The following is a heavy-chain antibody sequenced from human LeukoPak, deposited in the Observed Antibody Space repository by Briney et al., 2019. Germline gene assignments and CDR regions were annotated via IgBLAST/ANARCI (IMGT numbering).Heavy chain of an antibody. CDR1: GGSISSGGYY. Sequence: NTSETLSLTCTVSGGSISSGGYYWSWIRQHPGKGLEWIGYIYYSGSTSYNPSLKSRVTISLDTSKNQFSLSLRSVTAADTAVYYCTRESRPFCPFAFWGQGVLVTVSS. J-gene: IGHJ4*02. CDR3: TRESRPFCPFAF. D-gene: IGHD2-2*01. CDR2: IYYSGST. V-gene: IGHV4-31*03.